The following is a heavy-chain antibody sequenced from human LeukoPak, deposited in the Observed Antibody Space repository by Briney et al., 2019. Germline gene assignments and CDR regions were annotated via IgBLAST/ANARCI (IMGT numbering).Heavy chain of an antibody. Sequence: GGFLRLSCAASGFMFSLHAMSWVRQAPGKGLEWVSGVSGSGSVTNYADSVKGRFTISRDNAKNSLYLQMNSLRAEDTAVYYCARDRVVAAEAYYYYGMDVWGQGTTVTVSS. CDR2: VSGSGSVT. CDR3: ARDRVVAAEAYYYYGMDV. J-gene: IGHJ6*02. CDR1: GFMFSLHA. D-gene: IGHD2-15*01. V-gene: IGHV3-11*06.